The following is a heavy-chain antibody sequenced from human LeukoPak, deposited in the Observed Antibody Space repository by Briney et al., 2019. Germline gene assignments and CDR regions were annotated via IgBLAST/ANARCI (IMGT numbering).Heavy chain of an antibody. CDR2: TSGSGGST. J-gene: IGHJ5*02. D-gene: IGHD3-10*01. V-gene: IGHV3-23*01. Sequence: GGSLRLSCAASGFTFSSYAMSWVRQAPGKGLEWVSATSGSGGSTYYADSVKGRFTISRDNSKNTLYLQMNSLRAEDTAVYYCAKELDYYGSGSYSSYDWFDPWGQGTLVTVSS. CDR1: GFTFSSYA. CDR3: AKELDYYGSGSYSSYDWFDP.